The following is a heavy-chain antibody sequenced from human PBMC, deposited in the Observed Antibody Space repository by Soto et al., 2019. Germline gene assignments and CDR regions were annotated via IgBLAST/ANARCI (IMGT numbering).Heavy chain of an antibody. D-gene: IGHD3-10*01. Sequence: EVQLLESGGGLVQPGGSLRLSCAASGFTFSSYAMSWVRQAPGKGLEWVSAISGSGGSTYYADSVKGRFTISRDNSKNTLYLQMNSLRAEDTAVYYCAKASYPFSMVRGEPSIFDYWGQGTLVTVSS. CDR1: GFTFSSYA. CDR2: ISGSGGST. CDR3: AKASYPFSMVRGEPSIFDY. J-gene: IGHJ4*02. V-gene: IGHV3-23*01.